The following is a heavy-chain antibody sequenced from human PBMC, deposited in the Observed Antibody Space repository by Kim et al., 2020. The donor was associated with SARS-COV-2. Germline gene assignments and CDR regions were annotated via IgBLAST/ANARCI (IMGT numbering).Heavy chain of an antibody. D-gene: IGHD6-13*01. CDR3: ASNRDSSSFDY. V-gene: IGHV4-34*01. CDR1: GGSFSGYY. CDR2: INHSGST. Sequence: SETLSLTCAVYGGSFSGYYWSWIRQPPGKGLEWIGEINHSGSTNYNPSLKSRVTISVDTSKNQFSLKLSSVTAADTAVYYCASNRDSSSFDYWGQGTLVTVSS. J-gene: IGHJ4*02.